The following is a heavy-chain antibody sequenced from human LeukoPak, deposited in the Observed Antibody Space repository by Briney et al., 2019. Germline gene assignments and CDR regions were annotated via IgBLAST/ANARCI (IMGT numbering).Heavy chain of an antibody. CDR1: GSSSTNYW. CDR3: ARLRSSVFDI. V-gene: IGHV5-10-1*01. CDR2: IDPSDSST. J-gene: IGHJ3*02. Sequence: GEALSTSCKASGSSSTNYWISWARQMPGRALEWMGRIDPSDSSTNSSPPFQGDATTSADTSITTTYLHRRTLMPSAPPMSSRARLRSSVFDIWGQGTGVTVSS.